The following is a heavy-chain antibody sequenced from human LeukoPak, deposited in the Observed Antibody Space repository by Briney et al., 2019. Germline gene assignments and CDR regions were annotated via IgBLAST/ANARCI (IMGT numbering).Heavy chain of an antibody. CDR1: GGSISSSNW. D-gene: IGHD5-18*01. CDR3: ARDGYSYGLGVDAFDI. CDR2: IYHSGST. J-gene: IGHJ3*02. Sequence: SETLSLTCVVSGGSISSSNWWSWVRQPPGKGLEWIGEIYHSGSTNYNPSLKSRVTISVGKSKNQFSLKLSSVTAADTAVYYCARDGYSYGLGVDAFDIWGQGTMVTVSS. V-gene: IGHV4-4*02.